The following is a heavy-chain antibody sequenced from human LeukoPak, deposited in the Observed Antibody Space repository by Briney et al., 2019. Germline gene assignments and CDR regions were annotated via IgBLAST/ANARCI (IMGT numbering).Heavy chain of an antibody. D-gene: IGHD1-26*01. CDR2: INPKSGGT. Sequence: GSSVKVSCKASGYTFTGYYMHWVRQAPGQGLEWMGRINPKSGGTNYAQKFQGRVTMTRDTSISTAYMELSRLRSDDTAVYYCARSSGSLPYNWFDPWGQGTLVTVSS. J-gene: IGHJ5*02. V-gene: IGHV1-2*06. CDR3: ARSSGSLPYNWFDP. CDR1: GYTFTGYY.